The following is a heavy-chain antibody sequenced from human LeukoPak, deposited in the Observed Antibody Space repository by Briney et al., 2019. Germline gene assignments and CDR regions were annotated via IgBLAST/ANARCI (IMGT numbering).Heavy chain of an antibody. Sequence: GGSLRLSCAASGFTFSSYAMHWVRQAPGKGLEWVAVISYDGSNKYYADSVKGRFTISRDNSKNTLYLQVNSLRAEDTAVYYCARDQADSSLDYWGQGTLVTVSS. CDR3: ARDQADSSLDY. J-gene: IGHJ4*02. CDR1: GFTFSSYA. D-gene: IGHD6-13*01. CDR2: ISYDGSNK. V-gene: IGHV3-30-3*01.